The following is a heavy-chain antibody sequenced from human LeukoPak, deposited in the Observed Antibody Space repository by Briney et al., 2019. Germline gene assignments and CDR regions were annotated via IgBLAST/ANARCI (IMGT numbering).Heavy chain of an antibody. V-gene: IGHV3-23*01. CDR3: AKDPYGGFDY. J-gene: IGHJ4*02. D-gene: IGHD2-21*01. Sequence: RRSLRLSCAASGFTFDDYAMHWVRHAPGKGLEWVSAITGSGGSTYYADSVKGRFTISRDNSKNTLYLQMNSLRAADTAVYYCAKDPYGGFDYWGQGTLVTVSS. CDR2: ITGSGGST. CDR1: GFTFDDYA.